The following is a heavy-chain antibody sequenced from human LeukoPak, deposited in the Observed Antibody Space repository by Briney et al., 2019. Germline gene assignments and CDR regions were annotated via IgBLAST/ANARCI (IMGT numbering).Heavy chain of an antibody. J-gene: IGHJ3*02. D-gene: IGHD2-2*01. CDR3: TKEGGDIVVLQEAHAFDI. Sequence: GGSLRLSCAASGFVFSRHIMHWVRQAPGKGLEWVAYIHYDGIDKNYGDTVKGRFTISRDNSKNTLYLQMNSLRDEDTAVYYCTKEGGDIVVLQEAHAFDIWGQGTTVTVSS. V-gene: IGHV3-30*02. CDR2: IHYDGIDK. CDR1: GFVFSRHI.